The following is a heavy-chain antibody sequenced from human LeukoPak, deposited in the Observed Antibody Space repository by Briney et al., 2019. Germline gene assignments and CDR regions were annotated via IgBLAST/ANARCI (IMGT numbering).Heavy chain of an antibody. V-gene: IGHV3-23*01. J-gene: IGHJ4*02. CDR1: GFTFSSYA. CDR3: AKVETAAAATLRGFDY. D-gene: IGHD6-13*01. Sequence: GGSLRLSCAASGFTFSSYAMSWVRQAPGKGLEWVSSIGRSGGSTYYADSVKGRFTISRDNSKNTLYLQMNSLRAEDTAVYYCAKVETAAAATLRGFDYWGQGTLVTVSS. CDR2: IGRSGGST.